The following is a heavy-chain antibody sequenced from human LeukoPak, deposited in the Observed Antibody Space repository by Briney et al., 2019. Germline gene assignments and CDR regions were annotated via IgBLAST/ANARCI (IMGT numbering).Heavy chain of an antibody. CDR2: ISYSSSAI. Sequence: PGGSLRLSCAASGFTFSTYSMNWVRQAPGKGLEWVSYISYSSSAIYYADSVKGRFTVSRDNAKNSLYLQMNSLRAEDTAVYYRARDSIGLFEGGQGTLVTVSS. J-gene: IGHJ4*02. CDR3: ARDSIGLFE. D-gene: IGHD3-3*01. CDR1: GFTFSTYS. V-gene: IGHV3-48*04.